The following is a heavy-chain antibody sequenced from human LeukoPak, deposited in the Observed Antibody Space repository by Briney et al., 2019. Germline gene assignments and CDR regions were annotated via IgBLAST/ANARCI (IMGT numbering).Heavy chain of an antibody. CDR2: KSSSRSNI. CDR1: GFAFSAYV. CDR3: ASDLRGLDSL. V-gene: IGHV3-21*01. J-gene: IGHJ4*02. Sequence: GGSLSLTCAASGFAFSAYVMNWVRQAPGKGLEWVSSKSSSRSNIYYSDSVKGRFTISRDNARNSLFLQMNSLRLEDTAVYYCASDLRGLDSLWGQGTLVSVSS. D-gene: IGHD1-1*01.